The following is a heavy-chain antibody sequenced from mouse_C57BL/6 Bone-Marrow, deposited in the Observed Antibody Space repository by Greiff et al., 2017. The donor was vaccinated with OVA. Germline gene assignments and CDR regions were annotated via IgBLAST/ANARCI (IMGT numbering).Heavy chain of an antibody. CDR3: FVLYYYGSSYDWYFDV. J-gene: IGHJ1*03. CDR1: GYTFTDYE. D-gene: IGHD1-1*01. Sequence: VQLQQSGAELVRPGASVTLSCKASGYTFTDYEMHWVKQTPVHGLEWIGAIDPETGGTAYNQKFKGKATLTADKSSSTAYMEISSLNSEDSAVYYWFVLYYYGSSYDWYFDVWGTGTTVTVSS. V-gene: IGHV1-15*01. CDR2: IDPETGGT.